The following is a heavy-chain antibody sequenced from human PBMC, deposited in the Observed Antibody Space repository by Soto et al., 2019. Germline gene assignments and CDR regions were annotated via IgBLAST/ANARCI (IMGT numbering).Heavy chain of an antibody. CDR1: GDSMSSYY. J-gene: IGHJ4*02. Sequence: SETLSLTCTVSGDSMSSYYWSWIRQPPGKGLEWIGYIYYSGSTNYNPSLKSRVNISVDTSKNQFSLKLSSVTAADTAVYYCAGRYSYGSFFDYWGQGALVTVS. D-gene: IGHD5-18*01. CDR3: AGRYSYGSFFDY. V-gene: IGHV4-59*01. CDR2: IYYSGST.